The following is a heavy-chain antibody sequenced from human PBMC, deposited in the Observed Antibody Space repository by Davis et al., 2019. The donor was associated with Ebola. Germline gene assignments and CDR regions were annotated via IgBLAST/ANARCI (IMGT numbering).Heavy chain of an antibody. Sequence: ASVKVSCNASGYTFTTYGITWVRQPPGQGLEWMGWSSTYNGDTNYAQKVQGRVSMTTDTTTSTAYMELRSLRSDDTAVYYCARDTTYCSTTSCYAGTFDSWGQGTLVTVSS. V-gene: IGHV1-18*01. CDR1: GYTFTTYG. CDR3: ARDTTYCSTTSCYAGTFDS. J-gene: IGHJ4*02. CDR2: SSTYNGDT. D-gene: IGHD2-2*01.